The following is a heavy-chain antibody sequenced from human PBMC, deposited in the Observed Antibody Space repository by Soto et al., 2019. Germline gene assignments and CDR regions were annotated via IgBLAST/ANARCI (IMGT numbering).Heavy chain of an antibody. Sequence: SETLSLTCTVSGGSISSGDYYWSWIRQPPGKGLEWIGYIYYSGITYYNPSLKSRVTISVDTSKNQFSLKLSSVTAADTAVYYCARERSNYDYYYYYGMDVWGQGTTVTVSS. CDR1: GGSISSGDYY. V-gene: IGHV4-30-4*01. J-gene: IGHJ6*02. CDR3: ARERSNYDYYYYYGMDV. D-gene: IGHD4-4*01. CDR2: IYYSGIT.